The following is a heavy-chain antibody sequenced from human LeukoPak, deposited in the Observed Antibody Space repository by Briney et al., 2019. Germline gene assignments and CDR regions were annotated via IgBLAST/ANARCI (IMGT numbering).Heavy chain of an antibody. Sequence: ASVKVSCKASGYTFAGYYMHWVRQAPGQGLEWMGWISAYNGNTNYAQKLQGRVTMTTDTSTSTAYMELRSLRSDDTAVYYCARVPEISSSWYYGLYGSHAGYYFDYWGQGTLVTVSS. CDR1: GYTFAGYY. CDR2: ISAYNGNT. CDR3: ARVPEISSSWYYGLYGSHAGYYFDY. D-gene: IGHD6-13*01. J-gene: IGHJ4*02. V-gene: IGHV1-18*04.